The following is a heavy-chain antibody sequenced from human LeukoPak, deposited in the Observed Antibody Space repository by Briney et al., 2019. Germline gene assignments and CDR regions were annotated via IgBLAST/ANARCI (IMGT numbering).Heavy chain of an antibody. CDR3: ARHDDFLSAYNY. CDR1: GGSINSDYW. V-gene: IGHV4-4*02. CDR2: IYHTGSV. D-gene: IGHD3-3*01. Sequence: SETLSLTCAVSGGSINSDYWWTWVRQSPGKGLEWIGEIYHTGSVNYNLSLESRVTISRDRSKNQFSLMLRSVTGADTAVYYCARHDDFLSAYNYWGQGILVTVSS. J-gene: IGHJ4*02.